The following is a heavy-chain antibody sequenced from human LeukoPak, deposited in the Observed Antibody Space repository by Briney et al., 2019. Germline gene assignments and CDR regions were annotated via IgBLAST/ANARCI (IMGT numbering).Heavy chain of an antibody. CDR3: ARRGSGGRSFDI. Sequence: SETLSLTCTVSGGFVSSGSYYWTWIRQPPGKGVEWIGYISYSGSTNYNPSLKSRVTISVDTSKNQFSLNLSSVTAADRAVYYCARRGSGGRSFDIWGQGTMVTVSS. D-gene: IGHD2-15*01. V-gene: IGHV4-61*01. CDR2: ISYSGST. CDR1: GGFVSSGSYY. J-gene: IGHJ3*02.